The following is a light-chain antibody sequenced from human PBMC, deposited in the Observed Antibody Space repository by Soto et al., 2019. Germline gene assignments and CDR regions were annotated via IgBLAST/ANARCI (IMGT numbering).Light chain of an antibody. Sequence: DIHMTQSPSSLSTSVGDRVTITCLASQCISNYLSWYQQKPGKVPKLLIYAASTLQSGVPSRFSGSGSGTDFTLTISSLQPEDVATYYCQKYNSAPWTFGQGTKVDIK. V-gene: IGKV1-27*01. CDR2: AAS. J-gene: IGKJ1*01. CDR1: QCISNY. CDR3: QKYNSAPWT.